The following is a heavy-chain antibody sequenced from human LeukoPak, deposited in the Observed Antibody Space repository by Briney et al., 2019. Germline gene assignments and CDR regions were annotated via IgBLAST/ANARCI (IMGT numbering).Heavy chain of an antibody. CDR2: INPSGDST. D-gene: IGHD5-12*01. Sequence: ASVKVSCKASGYPFTNYYIHWVRQAPEQGLEWMGIINPSGDSTNYAQKFQGRVTMTEDTSTDTAYMELSSLRSEDTAVYYCATYSGYALHDAFDIWGQGTMVTVSS. J-gene: IGHJ3*02. CDR3: ATYSGYALHDAFDI. CDR1: GYPFTNYY. V-gene: IGHV1-46*01.